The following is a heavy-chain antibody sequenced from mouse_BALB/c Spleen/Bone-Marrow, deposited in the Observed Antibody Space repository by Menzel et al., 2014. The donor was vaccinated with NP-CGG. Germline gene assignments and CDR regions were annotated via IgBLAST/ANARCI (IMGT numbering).Heavy chain of an antibody. CDR1: GYSFTIYW. Sequence: VQLKQSGTVLARPGASVKMSCKASGYSFTIYWMHWVKQRPGQGLEWIGAIYPGNSDTSYNQKFKGKAKLTAVTSASTAYMELSSLTNEDSAVYYCTRFGSTCDWYFDVWGAGTTSPSPQ. D-gene: IGHD1-1*01. V-gene: IGHV1-5*01. CDR2: IYPGNSDT. CDR3: TRFGSTCDWYFDV. J-gene: IGHJ1*01.